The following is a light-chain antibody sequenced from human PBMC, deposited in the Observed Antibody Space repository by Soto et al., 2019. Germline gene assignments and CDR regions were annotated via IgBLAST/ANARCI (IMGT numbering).Light chain of an antibody. J-gene: IGLJ1*01. CDR3: AAWDDGLNGYV. Sequence: QSVLTQPPSASGTPGQRVTISCSGSSSNIGSNTVNWYQQLPGTAPKLLIYSNNQRPSGVPDRFSVSKSGTSASLAISGVQSEDEAHYYCAAWDDGLNGYVFGTGTKV. CDR2: SNN. CDR1: SSNIGSNT. V-gene: IGLV1-44*01.